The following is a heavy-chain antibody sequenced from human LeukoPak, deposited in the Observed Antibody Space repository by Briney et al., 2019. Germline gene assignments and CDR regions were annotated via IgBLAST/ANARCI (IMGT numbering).Heavy chain of an antibody. CDR2: IRYDGSNK. CDR3: ANQHMDYFDY. Sequence: HPGGSLRLSCAASGFTFSSYGMHWVRQTPGKGLEWVAFIRYDGSNKYYADSVKGRFNISRDNSKNTLYVQMNSLRAEDTAVYYCANQHMDYFDYWGQGTLVTVSS. CDR1: GFTFSSYG. D-gene: IGHD2-21*01. J-gene: IGHJ4*02. V-gene: IGHV3-30*02.